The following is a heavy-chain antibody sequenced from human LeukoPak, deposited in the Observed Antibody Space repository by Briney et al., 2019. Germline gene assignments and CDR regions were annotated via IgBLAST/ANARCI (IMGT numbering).Heavy chain of an antibody. D-gene: IGHD1-26*01. CDR2: IYYSGST. J-gene: IGHJ6*02. V-gene: IGHV4-59*01. CDR3: ARGGTVRNGMDV. CDR1: GGSISSYY. Sequence: SETLSLTCTVSGGSISSYYWSWLRQPPGKGLEWIGSIYYSGSTHYNPSLKSRVTISVDTSRNQFSLKLSSVTAADTAVYYCARGGTVRNGMDVWGQGTTVTVSS.